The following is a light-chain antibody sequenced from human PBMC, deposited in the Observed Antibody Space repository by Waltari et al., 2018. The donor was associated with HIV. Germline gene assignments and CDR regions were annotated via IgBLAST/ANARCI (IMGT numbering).Light chain of an antibody. J-gene: IGLJ1*01. CDR2: DVS. Sequence: QSALTQPRSVSGSPGQSVTISCTGTSSDVGGYNYVSWYQKHPCKAPKVMIYDVSKRHSGGPDRFSGSKSGNTASLTISGLQADDESDYYCCSYAGTYTSHVFGTGTNVTVL. CDR3: CSYAGTYTSHV. V-gene: IGLV2-11*01. CDR1: SSDVGGYNY.